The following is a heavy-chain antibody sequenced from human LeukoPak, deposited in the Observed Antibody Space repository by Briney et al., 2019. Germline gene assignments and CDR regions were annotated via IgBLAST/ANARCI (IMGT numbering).Heavy chain of an antibody. CDR3: ARAEGGSYPNWFDP. J-gene: IGHJ5*02. CDR1: GFTLTTYA. CDR2: ISGDGDTT. V-gene: IGHV3-23*01. D-gene: IGHD1-26*01. Sequence: GGSLRLSCAASGFTLTTYAMTWVRQAPGKGLEWVSAISGDGDTTYYADSVRGRFTVSKDNSENTLYLQMNSLRAEDTAVYYCARAEGGSYPNWFDPWGQGTLVTVSS.